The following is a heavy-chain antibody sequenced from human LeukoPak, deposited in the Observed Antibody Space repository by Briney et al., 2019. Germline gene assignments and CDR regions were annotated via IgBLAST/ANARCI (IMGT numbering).Heavy chain of an antibody. V-gene: IGHV4-34*01. Sequence: SETLSLTCAVYGGSFSGYYWSWIRQPPGKGLEWIGEINHSGSTNYNPSLKSRVTISVDTSKNQFSLKLSSVTAADTAVYYRARIGIAVAGRVYWGQGTLVTVSS. CDR2: INHSGST. J-gene: IGHJ4*02. CDR3: ARIGIAVAGRVY. D-gene: IGHD6-19*01. CDR1: GGSFSGYY.